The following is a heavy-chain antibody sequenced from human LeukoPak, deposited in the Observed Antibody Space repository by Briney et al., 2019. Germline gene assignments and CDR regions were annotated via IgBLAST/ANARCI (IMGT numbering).Heavy chain of an antibody. CDR2: IYTSGST. CDR1: GGSISSYY. V-gene: IGHV4-4*07. CDR3: ALDGSGFDP. D-gene: IGHD3-10*01. J-gene: IGHJ5*02. Sequence: SSETLSLTCTVSGGSISSYYWSWIRQPAGEGLEWIGRIYTSGSTNYNPSLQSRVNMSVDASKNQFSLKLSSVTAADTAVYYGALDGSGFDPWGQGTLVTVSS.